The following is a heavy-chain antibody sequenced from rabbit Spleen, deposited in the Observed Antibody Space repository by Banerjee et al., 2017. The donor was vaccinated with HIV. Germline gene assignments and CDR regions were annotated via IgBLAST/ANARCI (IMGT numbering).Heavy chain of an antibody. V-gene: IGHV1S45*01. J-gene: IGHJ4*01. D-gene: IGHD2-1*01. CDR3: ARDLVAVIGWNFNL. Sequence: QEQLEESGGDLVKPGASLTLTCTASGFSFSSNYWMCWVRQAPGKGPEWIACIYTASSSTTGYASWAKGRFTISKTSSTTVTLQMTSLTVADTATYFCARDLVAVIGWNFNLWGQGTLVTVS. CDR1: GFSFSSNYW. CDR2: IYTASSSTT.